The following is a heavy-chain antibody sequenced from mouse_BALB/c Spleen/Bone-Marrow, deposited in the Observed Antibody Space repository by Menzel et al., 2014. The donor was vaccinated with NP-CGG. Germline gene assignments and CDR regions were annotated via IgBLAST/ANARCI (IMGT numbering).Heavy chain of an antibody. V-gene: IGHV1-9*01. Sequence: VQLQQSGAELMKPGASVKISCKATGYTFSSYWIEWVKQRSGHGLEWIGEILPGSGSSNYNEKFKGKATITADTSSNTAYMQFSSLTSEDSAVYYCTRWGWSFDYWGQGTTLTVSS. J-gene: IGHJ2*01. D-gene: IGHD2-3*01. CDR1: GYTFSSYW. CDR3: TRWGWSFDY. CDR2: ILPGSGSS.